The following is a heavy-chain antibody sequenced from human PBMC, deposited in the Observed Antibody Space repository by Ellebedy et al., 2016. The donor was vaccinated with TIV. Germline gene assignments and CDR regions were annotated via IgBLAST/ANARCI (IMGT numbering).Heavy chain of an antibody. CDR3: AKDMGFAMDV. CDR1: GFIFNNYN. V-gene: IGHV3-30*02. D-gene: IGHD3-10*01. J-gene: IGHJ6*02. CDR2: AHNDETYK. Sequence: PGGSLRLSCAASGFIFNNYNLHWVRQAPGKGMEWVAIAHNDETYKFYADSVKGRVTVSKDTSGNTAYLQMHSLRVEDTAVDYCAKDMGFAMDVWGQGTTVTVSS.